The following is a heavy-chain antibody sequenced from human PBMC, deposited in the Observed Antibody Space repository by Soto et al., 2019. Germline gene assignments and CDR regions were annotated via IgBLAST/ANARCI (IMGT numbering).Heavy chain of an antibody. V-gene: IGHV4-34*01. J-gene: IGHJ5*02. CDR3: ARGSRFDP. CDR2: INYSGST. CDR1: GGSFANYY. Sequence: PSETLSLTCAVYGGSFANYYWNWIRQPPGKGLEWIGEINYSGSTDYNPSLESRVTISVDTSKNQFSLNLSSVTAADTAIYYCARGSRFDPWGQGTLVTVSS.